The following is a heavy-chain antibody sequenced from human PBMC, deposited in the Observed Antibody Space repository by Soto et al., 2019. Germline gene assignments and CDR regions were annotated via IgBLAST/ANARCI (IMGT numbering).Heavy chain of an antibody. CDR3: ARGDVSWYYDSSGYYYQAFDI. CDR2: IIPIFGTA. Sequence: SVKVSCKASGGTFSSYAISWVRQAPGQGLEWMGGIIPIFGTANYAQKFQGRVTITADESTSTAYMELSSLRSEDTAVYYCARGDVSWYYDSSGYYYQAFDIWGQGTMVTVSS. D-gene: IGHD3-22*01. CDR1: GGTFSSYA. V-gene: IGHV1-69*13. J-gene: IGHJ3*02.